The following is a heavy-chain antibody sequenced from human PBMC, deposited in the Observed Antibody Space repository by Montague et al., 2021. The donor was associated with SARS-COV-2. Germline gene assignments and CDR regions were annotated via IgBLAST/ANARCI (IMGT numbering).Heavy chain of an antibody. CDR2: IYYTGNT. CDR3: ARLKRYFDSSGSPSAFDF. D-gene: IGHD3-22*01. CDR1: GGSITNNIDY. J-gene: IGHJ3*01. V-gene: IGHV4-39*02. Sequence: SQTLSPTCTVSGGSITNNIDYWAWIRQPPGKGLEWIGSIYYTGNTYYNPSLKSQVTISVVTSKNHFTLKLSSVTAAETAVYYCARLKRYFDSSGSPSAFDFWGQGTKVTVSS.